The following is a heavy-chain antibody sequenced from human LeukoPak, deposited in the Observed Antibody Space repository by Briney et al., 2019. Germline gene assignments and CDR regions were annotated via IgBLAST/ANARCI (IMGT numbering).Heavy chain of an antibody. J-gene: IGHJ4*02. V-gene: IGHV3-74*01. CDR3: ARGRPHGNDY. CDR2: IASDGSST. CDR1: GFTFSSYW. D-gene: IGHD4-23*01. Sequence: GGSLRLSCAASGFTFSSYWMNWVRQAPGKGLVWVSRIASDGSSTTYADSVKGRFSISRDNAKNTLYLQMNSLRVEDTAVYYCARGRPHGNDYWGQGPLVTVSS.